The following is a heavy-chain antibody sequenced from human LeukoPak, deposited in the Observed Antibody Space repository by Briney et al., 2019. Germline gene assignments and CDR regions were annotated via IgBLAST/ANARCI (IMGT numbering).Heavy chain of an antibody. D-gene: IGHD2-21*01. J-gene: IGHJ4*02. Sequence: SETLSLTCTVSGGSISSGGYYWSWIRQHPGKGLEWIGYIYYSGGTYYNPSLKSRVTISVDTSKNQFSLKLSSVTAAGTAVYYCASGELSGPFDYWGQGTLVTVSS. CDR1: GGSISSGGYY. V-gene: IGHV4-31*03. CDR3: ASGELSGPFDY. CDR2: IYYSGGT.